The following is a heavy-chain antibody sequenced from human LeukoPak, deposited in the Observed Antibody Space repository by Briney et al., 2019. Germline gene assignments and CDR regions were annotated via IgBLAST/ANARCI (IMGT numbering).Heavy chain of an antibody. J-gene: IGHJ4*02. CDR3: ARVKWLQLGYFDY. D-gene: IGHD5-24*01. CDR2: INHSGST. V-gene: IGHV4-34*01. Sequence: SETLSLACAVYGGSFSGYYWSWIRQPPGKGLEWIGEINHSGSTNYNPSLKSRVTISVDTSKNQFSLKLSSVTAADTAMYYCARVKWLQLGYFDYWGQGTLVTVSS. CDR1: GGSFSGYY.